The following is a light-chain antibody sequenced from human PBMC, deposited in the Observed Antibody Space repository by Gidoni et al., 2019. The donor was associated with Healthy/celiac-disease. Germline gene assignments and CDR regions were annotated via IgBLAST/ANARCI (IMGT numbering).Light chain of an antibody. Sequence: EIVMTQSPATLSVSPGERATLSCKASQSVSSNLAWYQQKPGQAPRHRISGASTRATGIPARFSGSGSGTEFTLTISSLQSEDFAVYYCQQYNNWPPWTFGQGTKVEIK. CDR3: QQYNNWPPWT. V-gene: IGKV3-15*01. CDR2: GAS. J-gene: IGKJ1*01. CDR1: QSVSSN.